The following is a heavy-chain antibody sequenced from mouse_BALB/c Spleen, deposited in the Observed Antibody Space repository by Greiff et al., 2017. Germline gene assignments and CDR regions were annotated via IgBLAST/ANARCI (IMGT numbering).Heavy chain of an antibody. CDR1: GYTFTSYW. V-gene: IGHV1-7*01. J-gene: IGHJ2*01. CDR2: INPSTGYT. D-gene: IGHD2-1*01. CDR3: AASYGNYVYFDY. Sequence: VQLQQSGAELAKPGASVKMSCKASGYTFTSYWMHWVKQRPGQGLEWIGYINPSTGYTEYNQKFKDKATLTADKSSSTAYMQLSSLTSEDSAVYYCAASYGNYVYFDYWGQGTTLTVSS.